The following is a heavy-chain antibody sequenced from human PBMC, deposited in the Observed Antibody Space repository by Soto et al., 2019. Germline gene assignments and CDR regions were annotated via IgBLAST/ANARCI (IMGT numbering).Heavy chain of an antibody. Sequence: QVQLVQSGAEVKKPGASVKVSCKASGYTFTSYGISWVRQAPGQGLEWMGWISAYNGNTNYAQKLQGRVTMTTDTSTGTADMELRSLRSDDTAVYDCARGTRGDYYDSSGYYFDYWGQGTLGTVSS. D-gene: IGHD3-22*01. J-gene: IGHJ4*02. CDR3: ARGTRGDYYDSSGYYFDY. V-gene: IGHV1-18*01. CDR1: GYTFTSYG. CDR2: ISAYNGNT.